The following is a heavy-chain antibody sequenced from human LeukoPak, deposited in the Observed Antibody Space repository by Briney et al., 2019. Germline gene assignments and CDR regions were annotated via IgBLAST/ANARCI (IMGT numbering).Heavy chain of an antibody. CDR1: GFTLSTYE. Sequence: GGSLRLSCAASGFTLSTYEMSWVRQVPGKGLEWVSYISSSASSTYYADSVKGRFTISRDNAKNSLYLQMNSLRAEDTAVYYCARENTEDAFDIGGQGTMVIVSS. J-gene: IGHJ3*02. CDR2: ISSSASST. D-gene: IGHD1/OR15-1a*01. V-gene: IGHV3-48*03. CDR3: ARENTEDAFDI.